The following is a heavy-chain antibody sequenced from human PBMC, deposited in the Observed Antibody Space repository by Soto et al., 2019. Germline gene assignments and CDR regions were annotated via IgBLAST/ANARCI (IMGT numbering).Heavy chain of an antibody. CDR1: GFTFSRYA. CDR3: ARSRSGAVADSFDF. V-gene: IGHV3-30*04. J-gene: IGHJ4*02. D-gene: IGHD3-10*01. CDR2: ISKDGSNK. Sequence: QVQVVESGGGVVQPGRSLRLSCAASGFTFSRYAIHWVRQAPGKGLEWVAVISKDGSNKYYVDSVKGRFTISRDNSRNTLYLQMNSLRDEDVAVYYCARSRSGAVADSFDFWGQGTLVTVSS.